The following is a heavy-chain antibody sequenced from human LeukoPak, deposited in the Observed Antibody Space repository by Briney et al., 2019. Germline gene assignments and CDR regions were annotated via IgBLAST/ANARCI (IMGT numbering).Heavy chain of an antibody. CDR3: ARASRAARLHY. CDR2: ISYDGSNK. D-gene: IGHD6-6*01. CDR1: GFTFSSYG. V-gene: IGHV3-30*03. J-gene: IGHJ4*02. Sequence: GGSLRLSCAASGFTFSSYGMHWVRQAPGKGLEWVAVISYDGSNKYYADSVKGRFTISRDNSKNTLYLQMNSLRAEDTAVYYCARASRAARLHYWGQGTLVTVSS.